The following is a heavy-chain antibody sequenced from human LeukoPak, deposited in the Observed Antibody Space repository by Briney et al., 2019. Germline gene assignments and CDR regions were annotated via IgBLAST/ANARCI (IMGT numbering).Heavy chain of an antibody. CDR1: GFSFNQNG. Sequence: GGSLRLSCVASGFSFNQNGMNWVRQAPGKGLEWVSSISSSSTYIYYADSVKGRFTISRDNAKNSLYLQMNSLRAEDTAVYYCARENSGSYYQFDYWGQGTLVTVSS. CDR2: ISSSSTYI. D-gene: IGHD1-26*01. CDR3: ARENSGSYYQFDY. J-gene: IGHJ4*02. V-gene: IGHV3-21*01.